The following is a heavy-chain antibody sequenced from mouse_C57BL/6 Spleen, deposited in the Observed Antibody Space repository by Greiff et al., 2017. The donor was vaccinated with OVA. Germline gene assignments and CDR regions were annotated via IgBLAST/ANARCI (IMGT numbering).Heavy chain of an antibody. CDR2: IRNKANGYTT. Sequence: EVKLQESGGGLVQPGGSLSLSCAASGFTFTDYYMSWVRQPPGKALEWLGFIRNKANGYTTEYSASVKGRFTISRDNSQSILYLQMNALRAEDSATYYCARPELGPYAMDYWGQGTSVTVSS. CDR3: ARPELGPYAMDY. V-gene: IGHV7-3*01. CDR1: GFTFTDYY. D-gene: IGHD4-1*01. J-gene: IGHJ4*01.